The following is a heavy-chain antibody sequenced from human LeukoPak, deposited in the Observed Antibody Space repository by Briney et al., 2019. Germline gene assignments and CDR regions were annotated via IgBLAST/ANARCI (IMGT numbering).Heavy chain of an antibody. CDR3: ARAILNYDILTGYYNDAFDI. D-gene: IGHD3-9*01. Sequence: GGSLRLSCAASGFTFSSYEMNWVRQAPGKGLEWVSYSSSSGSTIYYADSVKGRFTISRDNAKNSLYLQMNSLRAEDTAVYYCARAILNYDILTGYYNDAFDIWGQGTMVTVSS. CDR2: SSSSGSTI. J-gene: IGHJ3*02. CDR1: GFTFSSYE. V-gene: IGHV3-48*03.